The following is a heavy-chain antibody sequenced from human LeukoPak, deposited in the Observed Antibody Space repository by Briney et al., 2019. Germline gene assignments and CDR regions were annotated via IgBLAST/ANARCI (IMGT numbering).Heavy chain of an antibody. CDR2: ISWDGGST. J-gene: IGHJ4*02. Sequence: PGGSLRLSCAASGFTFDDYTMHWVRQAPGKGLEWVSLISWDGGSTYYADSVKGRFTISRDNSKNSLYLQMNSLRTEDTALYYCAKDRFGELILDYWGQGTLVAVSS. V-gene: IGHV3-43*01. CDR1: GFTFDDYT. CDR3: AKDRFGELILDY. D-gene: IGHD3-16*01.